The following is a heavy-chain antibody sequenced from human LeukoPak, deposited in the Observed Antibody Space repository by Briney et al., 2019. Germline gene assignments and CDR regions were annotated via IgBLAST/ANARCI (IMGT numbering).Heavy chain of an antibody. D-gene: IGHD3-22*01. J-gene: IGHJ4*02. CDR2: IYSSGST. CDR3: VNYYDSSDYQQPNHFDY. Sequence: SETLSLTCAVYGGSFSGYYWGWIRQPPGKGLEWIGSIYSSGSTYYNSSLKSRVTISIDTSKNQVSLKMSSVTAADTAVYYCVNYYDSSDYQQPNHFDYWGQGTLVTVSS. V-gene: IGHV4-59*05. CDR1: GGSFSGYY.